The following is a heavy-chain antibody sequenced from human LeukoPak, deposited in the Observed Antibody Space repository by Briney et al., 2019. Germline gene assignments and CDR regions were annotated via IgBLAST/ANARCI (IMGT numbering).Heavy chain of an antibody. CDR2: VTSTSAI. CDR1: GFTFTSFG. J-gene: IGHJ6*02. Sequence: GGSLRLSCAASGFTFTSFGMSWVRQAPGKGLEWISCVTSTSAICYADSVKGRFTISRDSAKNSLFLQMDSLRAEDTAVYYCARRLPFFGMDVWGRGTAVTVSS. D-gene: IGHD2-15*01. CDR3: ARRLPFFGMDV. V-gene: IGHV3-48*03.